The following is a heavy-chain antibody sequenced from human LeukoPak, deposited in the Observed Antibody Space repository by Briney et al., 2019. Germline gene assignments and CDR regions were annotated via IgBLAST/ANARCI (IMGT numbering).Heavy chain of an antibody. D-gene: IGHD2-2*01. CDR2: INPNSGFT. CDR1: GYPFTGYY. Sequence: ASVKVSCKASGYPFTGYYLHWVRQAPGQGLEWMGWINPNSGFTNYAQKFQGRVTMTRDTSISTAYMELSRLRSDDTAVYYCARLADCSSSSCRSFDYWGQGALVTVSS. CDR3: ARLADCSSSSCRSFDY. J-gene: IGHJ4*02. V-gene: IGHV1-2*02.